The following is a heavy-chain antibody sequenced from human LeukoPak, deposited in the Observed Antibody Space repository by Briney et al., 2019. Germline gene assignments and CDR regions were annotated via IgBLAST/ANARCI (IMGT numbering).Heavy chain of an antibody. D-gene: IGHD1-20*01. J-gene: IGHJ4*02. CDR1: GFPFTGYW. CDR2: IKEDGTQT. CDR3: ASHGNWRFDH. V-gene: IGHV3-7*01. Sequence: GGSLRLPCAASGFPFTGYWMTWVRQAPGKGLEWVANIKEDGTQTHYVDSVKGRFTISRDNAQNSLYLQMNSLRAEDTAVYYCASHGNWRFDHWGQGTLVTVSS.